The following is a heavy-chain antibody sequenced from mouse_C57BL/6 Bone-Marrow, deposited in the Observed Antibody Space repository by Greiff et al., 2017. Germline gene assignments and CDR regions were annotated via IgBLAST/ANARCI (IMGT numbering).Heavy chain of an antibody. CDR1: GFNIKDYY. V-gene: IGHV14-1*01. D-gene: IGHD1-1*01. CDR2: IDPEDGDT. Sequence: VQLQQSGAELVRPGASVKLSCTASGFNIKDYYMHWVKQRPEQGLEWIGRIDPEDGDTEYAPKFQGKATMTADPSSNPAYLQLSSLTSEDTAVYYCTTAAFYGSSPSYFDYWGQGTTLTVSS. J-gene: IGHJ2*01. CDR3: TTAAFYGSSPSYFDY.